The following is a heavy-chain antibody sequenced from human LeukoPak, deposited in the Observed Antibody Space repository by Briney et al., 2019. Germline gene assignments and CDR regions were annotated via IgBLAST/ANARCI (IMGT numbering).Heavy chain of an antibody. CDR2: ISTYNGNT. J-gene: IGHJ3*02. D-gene: IGHD3-22*01. V-gene: IGHV1-18*01. CDR3: AISYNYPTSEYAGNDAFDI. Sequence: ASVKLSCKASGYNFASFDINWVRQAPGQGLEWMGWISTYNGNTNYAQKVQGRVTTTTDTSTSTAYMELRSLRSDDTAIYFCAISYNYPTSEYAGNDAFDIWGQGTLVTVS. CDR1: GYNFASFD.